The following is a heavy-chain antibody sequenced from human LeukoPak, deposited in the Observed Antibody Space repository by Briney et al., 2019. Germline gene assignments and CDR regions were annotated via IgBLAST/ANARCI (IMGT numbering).Heavy chain of an antibody. CDR1: GGSISGYY. Sequence: PSETLSLTCTVSGGSISGYYWSWIRQPPGKGLEWIGYIYYSGSTYYNPSLKSRVTISVDTSKNQFSLKLSSVTAADTAVYYCASFSGGSAAWRYYYYYYMDVWGKGTTVTVSS. D-gene: IGHD2-15*01. CDR2: IYYSGST. V-gene: IGHV4-30-4*08. J-gene: IGHJ6*03. CDR3: ASFSGGSAAWRYYYYYYMDV.